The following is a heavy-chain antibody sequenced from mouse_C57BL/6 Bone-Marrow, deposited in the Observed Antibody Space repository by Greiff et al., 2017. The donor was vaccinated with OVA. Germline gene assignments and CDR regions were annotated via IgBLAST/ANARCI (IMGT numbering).Heavy chain of an antibody. D-gene: IGHD2-10*02. J-gene: IGHJ2*01. CDR3: ARRSILGYYFDY. V-gene: IGHV1-19*01. CDR2: INPYNGGT. Sequence: VQLQQSGPVLVKPGASVKMSCKASGYTFTDYYMNWVKQSHGKSLEWIGVINPYNGGTSYNQKFKGKATLTVDKSSSTAYMELNSLTSEDSAVYYCARRSILGYYFDYWGQGTTLTVSS. CDR1: GYTFTDYY.